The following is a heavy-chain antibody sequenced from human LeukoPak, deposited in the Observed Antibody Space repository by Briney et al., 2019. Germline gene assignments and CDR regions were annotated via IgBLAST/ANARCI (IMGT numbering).Heavy chain of an antibody. D-gene: IGHD1-26*01. CDR1: GYSISSGYY. J-gene: IGHJ4*02. CDR2: IYHSGST. V-gene: IGHV4-38-2*02. CDR3: ARGKSRGSHIGC. Sequence: SETLSLACTVSGYSISSGYYWGCIRQPPGKGLEWIWSIYHSGSTYHNPSLKSRITISVDTSKNQFSLRLRSVTAADTAVYYCARGKSRGSHIGCWGQGTLVTVSS.